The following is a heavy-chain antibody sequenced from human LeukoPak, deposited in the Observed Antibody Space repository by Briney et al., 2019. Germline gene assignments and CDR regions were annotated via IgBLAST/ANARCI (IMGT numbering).Heavy chain of an antibody. Sequence: PSETLSLTCALYGVSFSSYSWSWTWIRQTPEKGLEWIGEIIEKGNANYNPSLKSRVTIDLDTSKNQFSLKLTSMTAADTAMYYCARGYYPPRWYFDLWGRGTLVTVSS. CDR1: GVSFSSYS. V-gene: IGHV4-34*01. CDR3: ARGYYPPRWYFDL. CDR2: IIEKGNA. J-gene: IGHJ2*01. D-gene: IGHD3-10*01.